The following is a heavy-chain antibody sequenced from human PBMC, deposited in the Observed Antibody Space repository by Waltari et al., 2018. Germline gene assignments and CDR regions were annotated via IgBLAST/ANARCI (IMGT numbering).Heavy chain of an antibody. V-gene: IGHV4-39*01. Sequence: QLQLQESGPGLVKPSETLSLTCTVSGGSISSSSYYWGWIRQPPGKGLEWIGSIYYSGRTYHTPSLKSRVTIAVDTSKNQFSLKLSSVTAADTAVYYCAAGATGVLRYAFDIWGQGTMVTVSS. CDR3: AAGATGVLRYAFDI. D-gene: IGHD1-26*01. CDR1: GGSISSSSYY. CDR2: IYYSGRT. J-gene: IGHJ3*02.